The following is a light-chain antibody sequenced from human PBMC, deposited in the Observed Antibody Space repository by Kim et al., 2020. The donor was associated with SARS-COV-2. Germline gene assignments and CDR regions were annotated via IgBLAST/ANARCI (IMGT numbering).Light chain of an antibody. CDR2: DTS. Sequence: QAVVTQELSLTVSPGGTVTLTCGSSTGTVTSDHYSHWFQQKPGQAPRTLIYDTSNKHSWTPARFSGSLLGGKAALTLSGAQPEDEGDYYCLLAYSGARWVFGGGTQLTVL. CDR3: LLAYSGARWV. CDR1: TGTVTSDHY. J-gene: IGLJ3*02. V-gene: IGLV7-46*01.